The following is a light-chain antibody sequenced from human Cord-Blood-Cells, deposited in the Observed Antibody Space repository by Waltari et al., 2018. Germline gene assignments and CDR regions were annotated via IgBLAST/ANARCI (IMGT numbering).Light chain of an antibody. V-gene: IGLV2-14*01. J-gene: IGLJ3*02. CDR1: SSDVGGYNY. CDR3: SSYTSSSTWV. CDR2: EVS. Sequence: SALTQPASVSGSPGQSITISCTGTSSDVGGYNYVSWYQQHPGKAPKLMIYEVSNRPSGVSNRFSGSKSGNPASLTISGLQAEDEADYYCSSYTSSSTWVFGGGTKLTVL.